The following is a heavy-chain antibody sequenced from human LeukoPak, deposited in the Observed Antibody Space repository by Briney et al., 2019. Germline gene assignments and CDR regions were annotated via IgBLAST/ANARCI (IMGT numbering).Heavy chain of an antibody. CDR3: ARDSSGWRSIFDY. CDR1: GGSISSYY. CDR2: IYYSGST. J-gene: IGHJ4*02. Sequence: SETLSLTCTVSGGSISSYYWSWIRQPPGKGLEWIGYIYYSGSTNYNPSLKSRVTISVDTSKNQFSLQLNSVTPEDTAVYYCARDSSGWRSIFDYWGQGTLVSVSS. D-gene: IGHD6-19*01. V-gene: IGHV4-59*12.